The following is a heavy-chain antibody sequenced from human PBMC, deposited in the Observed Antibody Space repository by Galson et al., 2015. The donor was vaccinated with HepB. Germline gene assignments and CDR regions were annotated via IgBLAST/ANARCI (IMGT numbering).Heavy chain of an antibody. V-gene: IGHV3-7*03. CDR1: GFTFSSYW. Sequence: SLRLSCAASGFTFSSYWMSWVRQAPGKGLEWEANIKQDGSEKYYVDSVKGRFTISRDNAKNSLYLQMNSLRAEDTAVYYCAKPLKRITMIVVITLAFDIWGQGTMVTVSS. J-gene: IGHJ3*02. CDR2: IKQDGSEK. CDR3: AKPLKRITMIVVITLAFDI. D-gene: IGHD3-22*01.